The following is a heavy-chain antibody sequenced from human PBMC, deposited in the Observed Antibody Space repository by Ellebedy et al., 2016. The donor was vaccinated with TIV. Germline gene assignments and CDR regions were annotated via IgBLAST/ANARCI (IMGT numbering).Heavy chain of an antibody. V-gene: IGHV4-34*01. CDR1: GGSFSVYH. Sequence: MPGGSLRLSCAVYGGSFSVYHWSWIRQPPGQGLEWIGEINHSGDTNYNPSLKTRVTLSVDTSKNQFSLNLTSVTAADTAVYYCARDRNMLRGVVAYWGQGTLVTVSS. D-gene: IGHD3-10*01. CDR2: INHSGDT. J-gene: IGHJ4*02. CDR3: ARDRNMLRGVVAY.